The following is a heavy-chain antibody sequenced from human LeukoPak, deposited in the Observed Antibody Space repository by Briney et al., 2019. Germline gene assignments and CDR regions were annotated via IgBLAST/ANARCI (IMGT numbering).Heavy chain of an antibody. J-gene: IGHJ4*02. CDR2: IIPIFGTA. Sequence: SVKVSCTASGGTFSSYAISWVRQAPGQGLEWMGGIIPIFGTANYAQKFQGRVTITADESTSTAYMELSSLRSEDTAVYYCARGVDYYDSSGLLDYWGQGTLVTVSS. CDR3: ARGVDYYDSSGLLDY. V-gene: IGHV1-69*13. CDR1: GGTFSSYA. D-gene: IGHD3-22*01.